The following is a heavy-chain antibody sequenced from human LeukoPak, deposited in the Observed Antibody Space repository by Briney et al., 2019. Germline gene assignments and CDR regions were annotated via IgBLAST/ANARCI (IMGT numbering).Heavy chain of an antibody. CDR2: INHSGST. D-gene: IGHD6-19*01. J-gene: IGHJ4*02. Sequence: SSETLSLTCAVYDGSFSGYYWSWIRQPPGKGLKWIGEINHSGSTNYNPSLKSRVTLSVDTSKNQFSLKLSSVTAADTAVYYCARWVSSSGWYSDYWGQGTLVTVSS. CDR1: DGSFSGYY. V-gene: IGHV4-34*01. CDR3: ARWVSSSGWYSDY.